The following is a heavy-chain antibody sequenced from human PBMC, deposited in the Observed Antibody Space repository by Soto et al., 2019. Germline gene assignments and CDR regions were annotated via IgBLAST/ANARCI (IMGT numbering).Heavy chain of an antibody. CDR1: GGSISSGGYY. CDR2: IYYSGST. J-gene: IGHJ4*02. Sequence: SETLSLTCTVSGGSISSGGYYWSWIRQHPGKGLEWIGYIYYSGSTYYNPSLKSRVTISVDTSKNQFSLKLSSVTAADTAVYYCARDRGYSSSTSCPPDYWGQGTLVTVSS. V-gene: IGHV4-31*03. CDR3: ARDRGYSSSTSCPPDY. D-gene: IGHD2-2*01.